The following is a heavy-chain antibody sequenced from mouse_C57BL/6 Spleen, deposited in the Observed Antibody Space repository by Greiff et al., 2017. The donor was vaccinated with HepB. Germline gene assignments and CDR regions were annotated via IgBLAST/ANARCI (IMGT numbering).Heavy chain of an antibody. Sequence: EVQLQQSGPGMVKPSQSLSLTCTVTGYSITSGYDWHWIRHFPGNKLEWMGYISYSGSTNYNPSLKSRISITHDTSKNHFFLKLNSVTTEDTATYYCARGLLLYAMDYWGQGTSVTVSS. CDR3: ARGLLLYAMDY. CDR2: ISYSGST. D-gene: IGHD2-1*01. J-gene: IGHJ4*01. CDR1: GYSITSGYD. V-gene: IGHV3-1*01.